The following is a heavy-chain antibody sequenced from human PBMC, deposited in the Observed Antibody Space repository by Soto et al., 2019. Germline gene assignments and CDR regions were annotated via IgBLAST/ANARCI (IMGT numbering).Heavy chain of an antibody. D-gene: IGHD5-12*01. Sequence: SETLSLTCAVYGGSFSGYYWSWIRQPPGKGLEWIGEINHSGSTNYNPSLKSRVTISVDTSKNQFSLKLSSVTAADTAVYYCARAIVDTIRWLDPWGQGNLVTVSS. CDR2: INHSGST. CDR3: ARAIVDTIRWLDP. J-gene: IGHJ5*02. CDR1: GGSFSGYY. V-gene: IGHV4-34*01.